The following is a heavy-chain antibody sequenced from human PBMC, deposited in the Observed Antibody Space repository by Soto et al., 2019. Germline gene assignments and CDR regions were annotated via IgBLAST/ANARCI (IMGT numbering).Heavy chain of an antibody. J-gene: IGHJ4*02. CDR3: ASHRDFWSGVDY. V-gene: IGHV4-59*08. CDR1: GGSISSHY. D-gene: IGHD3-3*01. Sequence: SETLSLTCTASGGSISSHYWSWIRQPPGKGLEWIGYIYDSGRSGSTKYNPSLKSRVTILVDSSKNQFCLILSSVTAADKAVSYCASHRDFWSGVDYWGQGTLVTVSS. CDR2: IYDSGRSGST.